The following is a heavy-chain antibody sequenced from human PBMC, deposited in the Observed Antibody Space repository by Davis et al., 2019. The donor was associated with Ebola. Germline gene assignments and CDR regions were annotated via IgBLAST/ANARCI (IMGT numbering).Heavy chain of an antibody. CDR3: ARGASWLPVDY. J-gene: IGHJ4*02. D-gene: IGHD5-12*01. Sequence: GSLRLSCTVSGGSISSYYWGWIRQPPGKGLEWIGSIYYSGSTYYNPSLKSRVTISVDTSKNQFSLKLSSVTAADTAVYYCARGASWLPVDYWGQGTLVTVSS. CDR1: GGSISSYY. V-gene: IGHV4-39*07. CDR2: IYYSGST.